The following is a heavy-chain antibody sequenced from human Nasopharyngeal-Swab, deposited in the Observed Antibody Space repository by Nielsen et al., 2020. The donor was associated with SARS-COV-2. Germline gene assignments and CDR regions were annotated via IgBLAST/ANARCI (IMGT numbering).Heavy chain of an antibody. J-gene: IGHJ4*02. CDR3: ARGTTAMVHHY. CDR2: IYYSVST. D-gene: IGHD5-18*01. CDR1: GGSISSSSYY. V-gene: IGHV4-39*01. Sequence: SETLSPTCTVSGGSISSSSYYWGWIRQPPGKGLEWIGSIYYSVSTYYNPSLKSRVTISVDTSKNQFSLKLSSVTAADTAVYYCARGTTAMVHHYWGQGTLVTVSS.